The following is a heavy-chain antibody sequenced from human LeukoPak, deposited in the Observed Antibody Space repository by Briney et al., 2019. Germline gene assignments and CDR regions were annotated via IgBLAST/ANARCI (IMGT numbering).Heavy chain of an antibody. D-gene: IGHD6-25*01. J-gene: IGHJ3*02. CDR1: GGSISSGSYY. CDR3: ARAPQRSLDAFDI. Sequence: PSETLSLTCTVSGGSISSGSYYWSWIRQPAGKGLEWIGCIYTSGSTNYNPSLKSRVTISVDTSKNQFSLKLSSVTAADTAVYYCARAPQRSLDAFDIWGQGTMVTVSS. V-gene: IGHV4-61*02. CDR2: IYTSGST.